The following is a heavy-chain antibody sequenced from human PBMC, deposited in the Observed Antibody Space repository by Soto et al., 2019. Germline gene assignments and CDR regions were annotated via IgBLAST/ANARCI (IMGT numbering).Heavy chain of an antibody. D-gene: IGHD3-3*01. Sequence: PGESLKISCKSSGNPFTNYWIGWVRQMPGKGLEWMGSIYPGDSDTRYSPSFQGQVTISADKSISTAYLQWSSLKASDTAMYYCATSERFLRAMDVWGRGTTVTVSS. V-gene: IGHV5-51*01. CDR2: IYPGDSDT. J-gene: IGHJ6*02. CDR3: ATSERFLRAMDV. CDR1: GNPFTNYW.